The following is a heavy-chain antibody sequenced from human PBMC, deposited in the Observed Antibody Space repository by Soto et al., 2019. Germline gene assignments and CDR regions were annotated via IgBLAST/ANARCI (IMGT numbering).Heavy chain of an antibody. J-gene: IGHJ4*02. CDR1: EFTFTSYD. V-gene: IGHV1-8*01. CDR3: ARGREVWFGTYGSSSSFGY. D-gene: IGHD6-6*01. Sequence: QVQLVQSGAEVKQPGASVKVSCKGSEFTFTSYDINWVRQATGQGLEWIGWMNPNSGNTGYAQRFQGSVTMTRNTSRSTAYMELSGLTSDDTAVYDCARGREVWFGTYGSSSSFGYWGQVTLFTVSS. CDR2: MNPNSGNT.